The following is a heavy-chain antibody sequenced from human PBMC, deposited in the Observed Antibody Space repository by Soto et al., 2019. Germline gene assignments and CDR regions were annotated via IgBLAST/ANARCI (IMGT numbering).Heavy chain of an antibody. CDR2: IGASGDNT. Sequence: EVQLLESGGGLVQPGGSLRLSCAASGFTFNRFAMIWVRQAPGKGLEWVSTIGASGDNTFYADSVKGRFTISRDNSGDTLFLQMNRLRAEDTALYYCAKLGYCSGGTCYLDYYNGLDVWGQGTTVTVSS. CDR3: AKLGYCSGGTCYLDYYNGLDV. V-gene: IGHV3-23*01. D-gene: IGHD2-15*01. CDR1: GFTFNRFA. J-gene: IGHJ6*02.